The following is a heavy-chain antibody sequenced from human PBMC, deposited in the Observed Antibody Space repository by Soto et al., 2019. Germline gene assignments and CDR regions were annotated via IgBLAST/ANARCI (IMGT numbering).Heavy chain of an antibody. J-gene: IGHJ4*02. V-gene: IGHV3-53*02. CDR2: IYSGGST. CDR1: GFTVSSNY. D-gene: IGHD5-12*01. Sequence: EVQLVETGGGLIQPGGSLRLSCAASGFTVSSNYMSWVRQAPGKGLEWVSVIYSGGSTSYADSVKGRLTISRDNSKNTLYLQMNSLRAEDTAVYYCARDLGSGYDRGDYWGQGTLVTVSS. CDR3: ARDLGSGYDRGDY.